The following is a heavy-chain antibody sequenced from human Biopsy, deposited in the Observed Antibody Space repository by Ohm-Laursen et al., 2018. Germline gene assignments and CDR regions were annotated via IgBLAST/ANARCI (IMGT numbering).Heavy chain of an antibody. CDR1: GGSFTGLY. V-gene: IGHV4-59*11. CDR2: ISHTGYT. Sequence: SVTLSLTCAVFGGSFTGLYWTWIRQPPGKGLEWIGHISHTGYTSYKSSLKSRVTISLDTSRKHFFLRLTSLAAADTAVYYCARGSNEYGGLYFPHWGQGTLVTVSS. D-gene: IGHD4-23*01. J-gene: IGHJ1*01. CDR3: ARGSNEYGGLYFPH.